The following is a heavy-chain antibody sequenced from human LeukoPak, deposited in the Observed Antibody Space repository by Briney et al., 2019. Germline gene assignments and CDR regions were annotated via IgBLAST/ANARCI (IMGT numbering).Heavy chain of an antibody. Sequence: GGSLRLSCAASGFAFSTYDMNWVRQAPGKGLEWVSYISSSGSTIYYADSVKGRFTISRDNAKNSLYLQMNSLRAEDTAVYYCAELGITMIGGVWGKGTTVTISS. J-gene: IGHJ6*04. D-gene: IGHD3-10*02. CDR1: GFAFSTYD. V-gene: IGHV3-48*03. CDR2: ISSSGSTI. CDR3: AELGITMIGGV.